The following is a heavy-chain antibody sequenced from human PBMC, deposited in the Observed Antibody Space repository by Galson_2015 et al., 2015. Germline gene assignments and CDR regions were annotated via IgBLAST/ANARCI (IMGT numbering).Heavy chain of an antibody. CDR1: GYTFTGYY. CDR2: INPNSGGT. Sequence: SVKVSCKASGYTFTGYYMHWVRQAPGQGLEWMGWINPNSGGTNYAQKFQGWVTMTRDTSISTAYMELSRLRSDDTAVYYCARDKGYYDFWSGYYNYYYGMDVWGQGTTVTVSS. J-gene: IGHJ6*02. D-gene: IGHD3-3*01. CDR3: ARDKGYYDFWSGYYNYYYGMDV. V-gene: IGHV1-2*04.